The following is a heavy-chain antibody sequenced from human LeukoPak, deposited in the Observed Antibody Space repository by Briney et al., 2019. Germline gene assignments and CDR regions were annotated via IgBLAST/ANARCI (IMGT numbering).Heavy chain of an antibody. CDR2: ISAYNGNT. V-gene: IGHV1-18*01. CDR1: GYTFTSYG. Sequence: ASVKVSCKASGYTFTSYGISWVRQAPGQGLEWMGWISAYNGNTNYAQKLQGRVTMTTDTSTSTAYMELRSLRSDDTAVYYCARDKGAFLVVPAADFDYWGQGTLATVSS. D-gene: IGHD2-2*01. CDR3: ARDKGAFLVVPAADFDY. J-gene: IGHJ4*02.